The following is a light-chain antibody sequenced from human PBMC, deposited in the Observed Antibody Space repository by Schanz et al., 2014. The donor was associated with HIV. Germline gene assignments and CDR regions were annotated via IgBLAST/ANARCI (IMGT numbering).Light chain of an antibody. CDR1: QSLSFY. Sequence: DIQMTQSPSSLSASVGDRVTITCRASQSLSFYLNWYQQKPGRAPKLLIYTASNLQSGVPSRFSGSGSGTDFSLTITSLQPEDFATYYCQQLKSFPLTFGGGTKVEIK. V-gene: IGKV1-39*01. J-gene: IGKJ4*01. CDR2: TAS. CDR3: QQLKSFPLT.